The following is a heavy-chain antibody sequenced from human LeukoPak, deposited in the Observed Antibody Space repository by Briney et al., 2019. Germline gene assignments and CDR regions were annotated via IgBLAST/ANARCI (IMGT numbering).Heavy chain of an antibody. D-gene: IGHD6-6*01. J-gene: IGHJ4*02. CDR3: ARVQGSSSSLDY. V-gene: IGHV4-30-4*01. CDR2: IYYSGST. Sequence: SETLSLTCTVSGGSISSGDYYWSWIRQPPGKGLEWIGYIYYSGSTYYNPSLKSRVTISVDTSKNQFSLKLSSVTAADTAVYYCARVQGSSSSLDYWGQGTLVTVSS. CDR1: GGSISSGDYY.